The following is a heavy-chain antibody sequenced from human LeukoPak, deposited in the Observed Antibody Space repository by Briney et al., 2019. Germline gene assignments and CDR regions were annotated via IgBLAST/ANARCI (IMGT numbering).Heavy chain of an antibody. V-gene: IGHV4-30-4*08. CDR3: ARASGWLLPVCFDY. J-gene: IGHJ4*02. CDR1: GGSISSGDYY. D-gene: IGHD2-21*01. CDR2: IYYSGST. Sequence: SQTLPLTCTVSGGSISSGDYYWSWIRQPPGKGLEWIGYIYYSGSTYYNPSLKSRVTISVDTSKNQFSLKLSSVTAADTAVYYCARASGWLLPVCFDYWGQGTLVTVSS.